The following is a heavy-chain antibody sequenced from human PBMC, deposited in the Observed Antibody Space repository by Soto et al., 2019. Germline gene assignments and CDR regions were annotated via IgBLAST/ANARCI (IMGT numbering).Heavy chain of an antibody. J-gene: IGHJ4*02. CDR1: GFTFSSYA. CDR3: ARDIFLGIAVAGYFDY. Sequence: GGSLRLSCAASGFTFSSYAMHWVRQAPGKGLEWVAVISYDGSNKYYADSVKGRFTISRDNSKNTLYLQMNSLRAEDTAVYYCARDIFLGIAVAGYFDYWGQGTPVTVSS. D-gene: IGHD6-19*01. CDR2: ISYDGSNK. V-gene: IGHV3-30-3*01.